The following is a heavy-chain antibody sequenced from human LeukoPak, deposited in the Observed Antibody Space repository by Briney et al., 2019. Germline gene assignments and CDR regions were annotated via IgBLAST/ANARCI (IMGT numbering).Heavy chain of an antibody. CDR1: GFTFSSYA. CDR2: ISSDGSNK. Sequence: PGRSLRLSCAASGFTFSSYAMHWVRQAPGKGLEWVTFISSDGSNKYYADSVKGRFSISRDNSKNTLYLQMNSLRPEDTAVYYCARRSGIAVAGAFDYWGQGTLVTVSS. V-gene: IGHV3-30*04. CDR3: ARRSGIAVAGAFDY. D-gene: IGHD6-19*01. J-gene: IGHJ4*02.